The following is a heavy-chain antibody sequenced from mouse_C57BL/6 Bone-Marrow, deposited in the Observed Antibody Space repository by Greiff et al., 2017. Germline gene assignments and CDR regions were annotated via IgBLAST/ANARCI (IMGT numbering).Heavy chain of an antibody. CDR3: ARRYYYGSSPYYAMDY. D-gene: IGHD1-1*01. CDR1: GYTFTSYW. V-gene: IGHV1-50*01. J-gene: IGHJ4*01. Sequence: QVQLQQPGAELVKPGASVKLSCKASGYTFTSYWMQWVKQRPGQGLEWIGEIDPSDSYTNYNQKFKGKATLTVDTSSSTAYMQLSSLTSEDSAVYYCARRYYYGSSPYYAMDYWGQGTSVTVSS. CDR2: IDPSDSYT.